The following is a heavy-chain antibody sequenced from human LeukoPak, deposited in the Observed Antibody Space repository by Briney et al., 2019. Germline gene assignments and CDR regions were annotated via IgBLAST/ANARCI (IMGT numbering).Heavy chain of an antibody. D-gene: IGHD2-21*01. CDR1: GYTFTGYY. CDR3: ATIVETGIDY. CDR2: VNPNSGGT. J-gene: IGHJ4*02. Sequence: ASVKVSCKASGYTFTGYYTHWVRQAPGQGLEWMGRVNPNSGGTNYAQKFQGRVTMTRDTSISTAYMELSRLRSDDTALYYCATIVETGIDYWGQGTLVTVSS. V-gene: IGHV1-2*06.